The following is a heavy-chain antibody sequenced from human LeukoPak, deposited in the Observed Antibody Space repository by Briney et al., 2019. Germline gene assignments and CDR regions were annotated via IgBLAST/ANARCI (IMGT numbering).Heavy chain of an antibody. CDR1: GGSIISYY. J-gene: IGHJ6*02. V-gene: IGHV4-59*01. D-gene: IGHD3-9*01. CDR3: ARSDWSRLYYYYGMDV. Sequence: PSETLSLTCTVSGGSIISYYWSWIRQPPGRGREWIGYIYYSGSTNYNPSLKSRVTISVDTSKNQYSLKLSSVTAADTAVYYCARSDWSRLYYYYGMDVWGQGTTVTVSS. CDR2: IYYSGST.